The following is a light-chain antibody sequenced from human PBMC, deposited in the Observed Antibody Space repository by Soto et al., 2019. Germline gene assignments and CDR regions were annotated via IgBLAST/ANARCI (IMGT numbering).Light chain of an antibody. CDR3: CSYAGNSTFV. CDR2: EVN. V-gene: IGLV2-23*02. J-gene: IGLJ1*01. CDR1: NKILANYNL. Sequence: LKEPAPVSGAPGQSIPIFFTGNNKILANYNLVSWYQQYPGKAPKLIIYEVNKRPSGFSNRFSGAKSGNTASLTISGLQAEDEADYYCCSYAGNSTFVFGTGTKVTVL.